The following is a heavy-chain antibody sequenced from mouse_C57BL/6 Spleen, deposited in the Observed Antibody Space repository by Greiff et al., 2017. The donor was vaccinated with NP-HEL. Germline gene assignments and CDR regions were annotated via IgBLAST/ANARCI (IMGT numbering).Heavy chain of an antibody. Sequence: QVQLQQSGADLVKPGASVKMSCKASGYTFTSYWITWVKQRPGQGLEWIGDIYPGSGSTNYNEKFKSKATLTVDTSSSTAYMQLSSLTSEDSAVYYCARFDYYYAMDYWGQGTSVTVSS. D-gene: IGHD2-4*01. CDR2: IYPGSGST. J-gene: IGHJ4*01. V-gene: IGHV1-55*01. CDR1: GYTFTSYW. CDR3: ARFDYYYAMDY.